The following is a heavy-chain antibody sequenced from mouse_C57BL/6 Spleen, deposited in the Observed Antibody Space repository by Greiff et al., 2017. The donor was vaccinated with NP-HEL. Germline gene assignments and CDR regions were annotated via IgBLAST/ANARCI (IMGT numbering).Heavy chain of an antibody. J-gene: IGHJ4*01. D-gene: IGHD1-1*01. Sequence: VQLQQPGAELVRPGTSVKVSCKASGYAFTNYLIEWVKQRPGQGLEWIGVINPGSGGTNYNEKFKGKATLTADKSSSTAYMQLSSLTSEDSAVYFCARWGVVATDYYAMDYWGQGTSVTVSS. CDR2: INPGSGGT. CDR3: ARWGVVATDYYAMDY. CDR1: GYAFTNYL. V-gene: IGHV1-54*01.